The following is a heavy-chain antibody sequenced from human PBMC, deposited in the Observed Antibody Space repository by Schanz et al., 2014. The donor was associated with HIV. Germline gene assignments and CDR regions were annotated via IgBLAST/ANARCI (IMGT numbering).Heavy chain of an antibody. V-gene: IGHV1-46*04. CDR3: ARDFNIGDQYYFDH. Sequence: QVQLVQSGAEVKKPGASVKVSCKASGYIFTSYYMHWVRQAPGQGLEWMGTINPSGAGTTYARKLQGRVTMTRDTSTSTVYMHLSSLRSDDTAVYFCARDFNIGDQYYFDHWGQGTLVTVSS. J-gene: IGHJ4*02. CDR1: GYIFTSYY. CDR2: INPSGAGT. D-gene: IGHD2-21*02.